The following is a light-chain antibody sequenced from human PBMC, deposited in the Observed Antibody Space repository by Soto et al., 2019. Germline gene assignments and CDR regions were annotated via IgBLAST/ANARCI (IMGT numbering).Light chain of an antibody. Sequence: EIGVTQSPGTLSWSPVERATLSCRASQRVSSSYLAWYPKKPGQAPRLLIYGASSRATGIPDRFSGSGSGTDFNLTISRLEPDDSAVYYCQQDGSSPKTFGQGTKVEIK. J-gene: IGKJ1*01. CDR1: QRVSSSY. CDR3: QQDGSSPKT. CDR2: GAS. V-gene: IGKV3-20*01.